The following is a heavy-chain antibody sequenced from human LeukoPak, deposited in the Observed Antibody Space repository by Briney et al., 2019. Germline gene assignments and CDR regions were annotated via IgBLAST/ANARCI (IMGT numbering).Heavy chain of an antibody. CDR1: GFTFTSYG. V-gene: IGHV3-33*06. J-gene: IGHJ6*02. Sequence: GGSLRLSCAASGFTFTSYGMHWVRQAPGKGLEWVAVIWYDGSNKEYVDSVKGRFTISRDNSKNTLYLQMNSLRAEDTAVYYCAKEPSYGTLYYYYGMDVWGQGTTVTVSS. D-gene: IGHD5-18*01. CDR3: AKEPSYGTLYYYYGMDV. CDR2: IWYDGSNK.